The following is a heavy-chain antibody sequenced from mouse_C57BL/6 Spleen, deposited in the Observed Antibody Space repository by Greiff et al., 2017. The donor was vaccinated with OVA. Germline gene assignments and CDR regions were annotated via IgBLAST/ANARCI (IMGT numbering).Heavy chain of an antibody. CDR2: ISSGSSTI. Sequence: VQLKESGGGLVKPGGSLKLSCAASGFTFSDYGMHWVRQAPEKGLEWVAYISSGSSTIYYADTVKGRFTISRDNAKNTLFLQMTSLRSEDTAMYYCASDYYGSSLFAYWGQGTLVTVSA. V-gene: IGHV5-17*01. CDR1: GFTFSDYG. CDR3: ASDYYGSSLFAY. J-gene: IGHJ3*01. D-gene: IGHD1-1*01.